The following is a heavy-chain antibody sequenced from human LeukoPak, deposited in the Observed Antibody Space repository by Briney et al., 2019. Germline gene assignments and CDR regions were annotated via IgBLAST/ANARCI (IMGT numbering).Heavy chain of an antibody. V-gene: IGHV3-23*01. Sequence: GGSLRLSCAASGFTFSSYAMSWVRQAPGKGLEWVSAISDDGTSTYYADSVKGQFTTSRDNSKNTLYLQMNSLRAEDTAVYFCARVCSSGSCYLAAFDIWGQGTMVTVSS. D-gene: IGHD2-15*01. J-gene: IGHJ3*02. CDR2: ISDDGTST. CDR1: GFTFSSYA. CDR3: ARVCSSGSCYLAAFDI.